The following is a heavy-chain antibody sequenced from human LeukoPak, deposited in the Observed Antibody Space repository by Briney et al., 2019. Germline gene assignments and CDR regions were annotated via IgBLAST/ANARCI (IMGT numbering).Heavy chain of an antibody. V-gene: IGHV4-34*01. J-gene: IGHJ5*02. Sequence: SETLSLTCAVYGGSFSGYYWNWIRQPPGKGLEWIGEIDHSGSTNYNPSLKSRVTISVDTSKNQFSLKLSSVTAADTAVYYCARTKGSSSYTGTYNWFDPWGQGTLVTVSS. CDR1: GGSFSGYY. CDR2: IDHSGST. CDR3: ARTKGSSSYTGTYNWFDP. D-gene: IGHD3-16*02.